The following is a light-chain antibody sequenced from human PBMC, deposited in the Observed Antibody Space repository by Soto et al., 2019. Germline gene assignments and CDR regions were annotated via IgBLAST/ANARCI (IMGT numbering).Light chain of an antibody. CDR1: QSISSF. Sequence: DIQMTQSPSSLSASVGDRVTITCRTSQSISSFLNWYQHKPGNAPKLLIYTTSTLRSGVPSRFCGSGSGTHFTLTITNVQPEDFATYYCQQSYSTPPITFGQGTRLDIK. CDR2: TTS. V-gene: IGKV1-39*01. CDR3: QQSYSTPPIT. J-gene: IGKJ5*01.